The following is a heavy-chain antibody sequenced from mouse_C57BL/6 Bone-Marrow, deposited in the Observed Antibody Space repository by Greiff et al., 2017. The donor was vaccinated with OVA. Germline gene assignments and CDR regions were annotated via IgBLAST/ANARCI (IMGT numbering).Heavy chain of an antibody. CDR2: INPYNGGT. CDR1: GYTFTDYY. Sequence: EVQRVESGPVLVKPGASVKMSCKASGYTFTDYYMNWVKQSHGKSLEWIGVINPYNGGTSYNQKLKGKATLTVYKSSSTAYMERNSLTSEDSAVYYCADDYDVDAMDYWGQGTSVTVSS. D-gene: IGHD2-4*01. J-gene: IGHJ4*01. V-gene: IGHV1-19*01. CDR3: ADDYDVDAMDY.